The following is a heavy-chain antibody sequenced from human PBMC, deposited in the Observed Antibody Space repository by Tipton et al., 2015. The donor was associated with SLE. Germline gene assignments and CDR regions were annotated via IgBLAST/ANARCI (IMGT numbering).Heavy chain of an antibody. CDR3: ARLRKDYGDYDY. Sequence: TLSLTCAVFGGSISSHYWSWIRQPPGKGLEWIGYIYYSGSTNYNPSLKSRVTISVDTSKNQFSLKLSSVTAADTAVYYCARLRKDYGDYDYWGQGTLVTVSS. V-gene: IGHV4-59*11. CDR1: GGSISSHY. CDR2: IYYSGST. D-gene: IGHD4-17*01. J-gene: IGHJ4*02.